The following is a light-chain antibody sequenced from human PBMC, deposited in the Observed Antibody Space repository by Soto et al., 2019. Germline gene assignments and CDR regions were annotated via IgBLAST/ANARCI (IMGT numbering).Light chain of an antibody. Sequence: QPVLTQSPLTSGTVGQRATISCAGSSSTLGTESVNWYQQLPVTAPKPLIYSYNQRPSGVPDRFSGSKSGTSASLAISGLQSEDEADYICAAWDDSLNGYVFGLGTKVNVL. CDR2: SYN. CDR1: SSTLGTES. CDR3: AAWDDSLNGYV. J-gene: IGLJ1*01. V-gene: IGLV1-44*01.